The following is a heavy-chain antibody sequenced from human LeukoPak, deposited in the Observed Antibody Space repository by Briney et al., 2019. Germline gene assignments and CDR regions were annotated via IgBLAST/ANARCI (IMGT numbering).Heavy chain of an antibody. V-gene: IGHV3-74*01. CDR3: AKCMSGTGVCLNFDS. CDR2: INSDGGST. J-gene: IGHJ4*02. D-gene: IGHD2-8*02. CDR1: GFTFSNYW. Sequence: QPGGSLRLSCAASGFTFSNYWMHWVRQPPGRGLVWVSRINSDGGSTTYADSVKGRFTISRDNSKNTVYLEIDNLRAEDTAVYYCAKCMSGTGVCLNFDSWGQGILVTVSS.